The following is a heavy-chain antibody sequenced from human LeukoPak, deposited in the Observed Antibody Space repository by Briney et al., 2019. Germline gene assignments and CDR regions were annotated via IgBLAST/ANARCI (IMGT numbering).Heavy chain of an antibody. D-gene: IGHD1-1*01. CDR2: ISPDSNYK. CDR3: ARSERAGADY. Sequence: GGSLRLSCAASGFTFSTYSMNWLRLAPGKGLEWVSSISPDSNYKYYVDSVKGRFTISRDNAKSSLYLQMNSLRAEDTAVYYCARSERAGADYWGQGTLVTVSS. J-gene: IGHJ4*02. V-gene: IGHV3-21*04. CDR1: GFTFSTYS.